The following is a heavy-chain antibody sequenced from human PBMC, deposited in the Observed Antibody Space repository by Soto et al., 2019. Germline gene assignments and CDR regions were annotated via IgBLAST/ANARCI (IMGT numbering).Heavy chain of an antibody. J-gene: IGHJ4*02. CDR2: IYYSGST. Sequence: QVQLQESGPGLVQPSQTLSLTCTVSGGSISSGGYYWSWIRQHPGKGLEWIGYIYYSGSTYYNPSLKSRVTISVDTSKNQFSLKLSSVTAADTAVYYCARGTYPVRGVDFDYWGQGTLVTVSS. D-gene: IGHD3-10*01. CDR1: GGSISSGGYY. CDR3: ARGTYPVRGVDFDY. V-gene: IGHV4-31*03.